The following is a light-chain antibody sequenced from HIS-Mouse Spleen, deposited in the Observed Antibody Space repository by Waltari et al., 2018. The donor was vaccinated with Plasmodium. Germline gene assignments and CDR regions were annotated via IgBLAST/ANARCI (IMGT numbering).Light chain of an antibody. CDR1: KLGYKY. V-gene: IGLV3-1*01. CDR3: QAWDSSTVV. CDR2: QDS. Sequence: SYELTQPPSVSVSPGQTASITCSGDKLGYKYACWYQQKPGKSPVLVMYQDSKRPSGIPWRFSGSNSGNTAALTISGTQAMDEADYYCQAWDSSTVVFGGGTKLTVL. J-gene: IGLJ2*01.